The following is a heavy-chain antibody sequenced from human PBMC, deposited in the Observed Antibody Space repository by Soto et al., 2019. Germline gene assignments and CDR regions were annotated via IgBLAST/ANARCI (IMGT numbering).Heavy chain of an antibody. CDR2: ISGSGGIT. J-gene: IGHJ4*02. CDR3: EKDVKWEDHY. CDR1: VLTFRNYA. D-gene: IGHD1-26*01. V-gene: IGHV3-23*01. Sequence: GSLSLSRAASVLTFRNYAITWVREAPGKGLEWVSFISGSGGITYYADSVKGRLTISRDNSKNTLYLQMHSLRAEDTAIYYCEKDVKWEDHYWGQGT.